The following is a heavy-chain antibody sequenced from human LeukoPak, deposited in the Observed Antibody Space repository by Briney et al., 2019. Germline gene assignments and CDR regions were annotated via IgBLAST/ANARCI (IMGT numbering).Heavy chain of an antibody. J-gene: IGHJ4*02. CDR2: ISAYNGNT. Sequence: ASVKVSCKASGYTFTSYGISWVRQAPGQGLEWMGWISAYNGNTNYAQKLQGRVTMTTDTSTSTAYMELRSLRSDDTAVYYCARPSAGITFGGVIADFDYWGQGTLVTVSS. CDR3: ARPSAGITFGGVIADFDY. CDR1: GYTFTSYG. D-gene: IGHD3-16*02. V-gene: IGHV1-18*01.